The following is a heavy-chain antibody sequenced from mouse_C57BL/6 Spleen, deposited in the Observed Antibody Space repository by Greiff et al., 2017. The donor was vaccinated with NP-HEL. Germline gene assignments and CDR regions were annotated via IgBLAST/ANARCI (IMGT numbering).Heavy chain of an antibody. D-gene: IGHD1-1*01. V-gene: IGHV2-5*01. CDR2: IWRGGST. Sequence: VMLVESGPGLVQPSQSLSITCTVSGFSLTSYGVHWVRQSPGKGLEWLGVIWRGGSTDYTAAFMSRLSITKDNSKSQGFFKMNSPQAYDTAIYYCAKNYFYPIDYWGQGTSGTVSS. CDR3: AKNYFYPIDY. CDR1: GFSLTSYG. J-gene: IGHJ4*01.